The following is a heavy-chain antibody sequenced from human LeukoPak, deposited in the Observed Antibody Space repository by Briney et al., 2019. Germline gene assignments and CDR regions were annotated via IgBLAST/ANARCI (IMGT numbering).Heavy chain of an antibody. D-gene: IGHD6-13*01. Sequence: PSETLSLTCAVYGGSFSGYYWSWIRQPPGKGLEWIGEINHSGSTNYNPSLKSRVTISVDTSKNQFSLKLSSVTAADTAVYYCARGPGYSSSWGQGTLVTVSS. CDR1: GGSFSGYY. J-gene: IGHJ4*02. CDR2: INHSGST. CDR3: ARGPGYSSS. V-gene: IGHV4-34*01.